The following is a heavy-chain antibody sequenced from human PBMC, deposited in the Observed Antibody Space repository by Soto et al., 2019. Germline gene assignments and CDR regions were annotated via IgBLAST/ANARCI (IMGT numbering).Heavy chain of an antibody. D-gene: IGHD3-16*01. V-gene: IGHV4-59*01. Sequence: SETLSLTCTVSGDSISSYYWSWIRQPPGKGLEWIGFIYYSGTTNYNPSLKSRVTISVDTSKNQFSLQLTSVTAADTAVYYCARVGASSKWLASWGQGSLVTVSS. CDR3: ARVGASSKWLAS. CDR2: IYYSGTT. CDR1: GDSISSYY. J-gene: IGHJ5*01.